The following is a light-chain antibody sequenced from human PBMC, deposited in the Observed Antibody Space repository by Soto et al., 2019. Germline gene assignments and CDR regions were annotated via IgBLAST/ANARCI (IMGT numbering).Light chain of an antibody. CDR1: SNDVGSYDL. CDR3: CSYADVTTYV. J-gene: IGLJ1*01. V-gene: IGLV2-23*01. Sequence: QSVLTQPASVSGSPGQSITISCTGTSNDVGSYDLVSWYQQHPGKAPKLIIFEGNKRPSWVSNRFSGSKSGNTASLTIAGLQPEAEADYYCCSYADVTTYVFGNGTKVTVL. CDR2: EGN.